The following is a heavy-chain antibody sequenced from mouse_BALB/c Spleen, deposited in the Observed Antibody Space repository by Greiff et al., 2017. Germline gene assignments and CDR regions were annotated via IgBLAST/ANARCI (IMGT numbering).Heavy chain of an antibody. CDR1: GYSFTGYY. V-gene: IGHV1-26*01. J-gene: IGHJ4*01. D-gene: IGHD2-14*01. Sequence: VQLQQSGPELVKPGASVKISCKASGYSFTGYYMHWVKQSHVKSLEWIGRINPYNGATSYNQNFKDKASLTVDKSSSTAYMELHSLTSEVSAVYYCARERDRYDAMDYWGQGTSVTVSS. CDR2: INPYNGAT. CDR3: ARERDRYDAMDY.